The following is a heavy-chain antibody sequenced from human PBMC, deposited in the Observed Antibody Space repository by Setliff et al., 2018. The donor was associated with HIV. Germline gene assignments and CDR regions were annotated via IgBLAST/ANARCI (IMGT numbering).Heavy chain of an antibody. V-gene: IGHV1-2*02. CDR1: GYTFTDYY. CDR3: VTSPGSFTSVDETEAGDY. Sequence: ASVKVSCKASGYTFTDYYIHWVRQAPGQGLEWMGWINSASGGTNYAQNFQGRVTVTRDTSINTAYVELNSLKSDDTATYFCVTSPGSFTSVDETEAGDYWGQGTLVTVSS. J-gene: IGHJ4*02. D-gene: IGHD6-25*01. CDR2: INSASGGT.